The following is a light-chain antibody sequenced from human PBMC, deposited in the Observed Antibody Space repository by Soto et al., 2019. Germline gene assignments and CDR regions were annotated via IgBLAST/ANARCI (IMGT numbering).Light chain of an antibody. V-gene: IGKV1-5*03. CDR1: QSISSW. Sequence: DIQMTQSPSTLSASVGDRVTITCRASQSISSWLAWYQQKPGKAPKLLIYKASSLESGVPSRFSGSGSGTEFTLTISSLQPDYFATYYCQQYNSFLMYTFGQGTKLEIK. CDR3: QQYNSFLMYT. J-gene: IGKJ2*01. CDR2: KAS.